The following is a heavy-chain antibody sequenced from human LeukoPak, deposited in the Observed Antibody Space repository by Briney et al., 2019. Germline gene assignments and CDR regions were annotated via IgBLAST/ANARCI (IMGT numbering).Heavy chain of an antibody. D-gene: IGHD1-26*01. CDR1: GGSFSGYY. V-gene: IGHV4-34*01. CDR3: ARVPSIVGATYYGMDV. J-gene: IGHJ6*02. CDR2: TNHSGST. Sequence: SETLSLTCAVYGGSFSGYYWSWIRQPPGKGLEWIGETNHSGSTNYNPSLKSRVTISVDTSKNQFSLKLSSVTAADTAVYYCARVPSIVGATYYGMDVWGQGTTVTVSS.